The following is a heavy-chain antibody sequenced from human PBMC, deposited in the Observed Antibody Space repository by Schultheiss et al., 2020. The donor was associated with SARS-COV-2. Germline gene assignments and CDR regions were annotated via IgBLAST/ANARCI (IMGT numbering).Heavy chain of an antibody. V-gene: IGHV3-30*03. CDR3: ARDQWYYDSSGHLDI. CDR2: ISYDGSNK. CDR1: GFTVSSNY. Sequence: GGSLRLSCAASGFTVSSNYMSWVRQAPGKGLEWVAVISYDGSNKYYADSVKGRFTISRDNSKNTLYLQMNSLRADDTAVYYCARDQWYYDSSGHLDIWGQGTMVTVSS. D-gene: IGHD3-22*01. J-gene: IGHJ3*02.